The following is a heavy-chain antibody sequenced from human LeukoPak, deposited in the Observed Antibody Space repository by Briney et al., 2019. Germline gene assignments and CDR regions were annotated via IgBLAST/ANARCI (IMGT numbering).Heavy chain of an antibody. CDR1: GFTFSSYA. J-gene: IGHJ3*02. V-gene: IGHV3-23*01. Sequence: QPGGSLRLSCAASGFTFSSYAMSWLRQAPGKGLEWVSAISGSGGSTYYADSVKGRFTISRDNSKNTLYLQMNSLRAEDTAVYYCARGLWFGESMYFDIWGQGTMVTVSS. CDR3: ARGLWFGESMYFDI. CDR2: ISGSGGST. D-gene: IGHD3-10*01.